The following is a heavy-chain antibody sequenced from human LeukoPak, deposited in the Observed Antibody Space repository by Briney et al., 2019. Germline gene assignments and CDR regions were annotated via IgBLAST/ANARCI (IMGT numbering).Heavy chain of an antibody. CDR3: ARVTARYFDL. CDR2: ISAYNGNT. V-gene: IGHV1-18*01. Sequence: ASAKVSCKASGYTFTSYGISWVREAPRQGLEWMGWISAYNGNTNYAKKLQGRVTMTTDTSTSTAYMELRSLRSDDTAVYYCARVTARYFDLWGRGTLVTVSS. J-gene: IGHJ2*01. CDR1: GYTFTSYG.